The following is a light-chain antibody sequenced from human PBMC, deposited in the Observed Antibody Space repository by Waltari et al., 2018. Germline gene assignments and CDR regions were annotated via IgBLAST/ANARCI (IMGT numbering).Light chain of an antibody. V-gene: IGLV4-69*01. Sequence: QLVVTQSPSASAPLGASVKLTCTLSSGHSSNVIAWLQQRPEKGPRYLMKVNSDGSHSTGDGVTDRFSGSSSGAERYLTISSLQSDDEADYYCETGGHGTWVFGGGTKLTVL. J-gene: IGLJ3*02. CDR1: SGHSSNV. CDR3: ETGGHGTWV. CDR2: VNSDGSH.